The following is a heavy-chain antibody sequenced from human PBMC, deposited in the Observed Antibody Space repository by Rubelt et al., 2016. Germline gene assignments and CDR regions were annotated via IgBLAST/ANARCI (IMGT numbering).Heavy chain of an antibody. CDR3: ARDRSYYDSGYAFDI. D-gene: IGHD3-22*01. CDR2: IYSGGST. V-gene: IGHV3-66*01. Sequence: EVQLVESGGGVVRPGGSLRLSCAASGFTFDDYGMSWVRQAPGKGLEWVSVIYSGGSTYYADSVKGRFTISRDNSKNTLYLQMNSLRAEDTAVYYCARDRSYYDSGYAFDIWGQGTMVTVSS. CDR1: GFTFDDYG. J-gene: IGHJ3*02.